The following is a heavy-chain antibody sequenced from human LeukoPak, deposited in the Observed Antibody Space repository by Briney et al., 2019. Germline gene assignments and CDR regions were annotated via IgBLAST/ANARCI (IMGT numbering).Heavy chain of an antibody. V-gene: IGHV4-34*01. D-gene: IGHD3-22*01. CDR1: GGSFSGYY. CDR3: ARGGNYYDSSGYSPQSKNWSAP. CDR2: INHSGST. Sequence: PSETLSLTCAVYGGSFSGYYWSWIRQPPGKGLEWIGEINHSGSTNYNPSLKSRVTISVDTSKNQFSLKLSSVTAADTAVYYCARGGNYYDSSGYSPQSKNWSAPGGKEPLVPVP. J-gene: IGHJ5*02.